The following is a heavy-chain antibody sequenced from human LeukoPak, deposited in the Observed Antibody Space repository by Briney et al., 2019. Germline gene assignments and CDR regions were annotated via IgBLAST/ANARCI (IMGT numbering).Heavy chain of an antibody. CDR1: GGPINSGDYY. CDR3: ARRSHGYSFDY. V-gene: IGHV4-39*07. Sequence: SETLSLTCTVSGGPINSGDYYWVWIRQPPGKGLEWIGSIYYSGSSSYNPSLKSRVTMTVDTSKSQFSLKLSSVTAADTAVYYCARRSHGYSFDYWGQGTLVTVSS. J-gene: IGHJ4*02. CDR2: IYYSGSS. D-gene: IGHD5-18*01.